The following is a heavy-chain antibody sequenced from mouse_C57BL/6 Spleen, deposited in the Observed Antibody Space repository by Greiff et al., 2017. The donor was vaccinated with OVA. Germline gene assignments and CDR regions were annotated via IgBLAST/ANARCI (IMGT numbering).Heavy chain of an antibody. V-gene: IGHV1-81*01. CDR3: ARKESNYEAMDY. CDR1: GYTFTSYG. CDR2: IYPRSGNT. J-gene: IGHJ4*01. Sequence: VQLQQSGAELARPGASVKLSCKASGYTFTSYGISWVKQRTGQGLEWIGEIYPRSGNTSYNEKFKGKATLTADKSSSTAYMELRSLTSEDSAVYFCARKESNYEAMDYWGQGASVTVSS. D-gene: IGHD2-5*01.